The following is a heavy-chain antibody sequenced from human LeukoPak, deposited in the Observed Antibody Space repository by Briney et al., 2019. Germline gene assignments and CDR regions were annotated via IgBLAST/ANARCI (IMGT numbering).Heavy chain of an antibody. CDR3: ARQSISARPPEGY. J-gene: IGHJ4*02. V-gene: IGHV5-51*01. CDR1: GYSFTSYW. CDR2: IYPGDSET. Sequence: GESLKISCKGSGYSFTSYWIGWVRQMPGKGLEWMGIIYPGDSETRNSPSFQGQVTISADKSISTAYLQWSSLKASDTAMYYCARQSISARPPEGYWGQGTLVTVSS. D-gene: IGHD6-6*01.